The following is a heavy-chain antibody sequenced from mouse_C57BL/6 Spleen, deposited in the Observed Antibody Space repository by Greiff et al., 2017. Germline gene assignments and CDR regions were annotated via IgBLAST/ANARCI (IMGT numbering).Heavy chain of an antibody. Sequence: DVMLVESGGGLVKPGGSLKLSCAASGFTFSSYAMSWVRQTPEKRLEWVATISDGGSYTYYPDNVKGRFTISRDNAKNNLYLQMSHLKSEDTAMYYCARENDYYAMDYWGQGTSVTVSS. CDR2: ISDGGSYT. CDR1: GFTFSSYA. J-gene: IGHJ4*01. V-gene: IGHV5-4*01. CDR3: ARENDYYAMDY.